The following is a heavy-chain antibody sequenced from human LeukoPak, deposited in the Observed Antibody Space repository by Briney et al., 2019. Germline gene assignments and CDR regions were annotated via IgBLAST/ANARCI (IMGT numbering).Heavy chain of an antibody. J-gene: IGHJ5*02. D-gene: IGHD2-15*01. CDR2: ISSSSSHI. CDR3: ARKVVVVVAATQGTYNWFDP. Sequence: LGGSLRLSCAASGFTFSSYSMNWVRQAPGKGLEWVSSISSSSSHIYYADSVKGRFTISRDNAKNSLYLQMNSLRAEDTAVYYCARKVVVVVAATQGTYNWFDPWGQGTLVTVSS. V-gene: IGHV3-21*01. CDR1: GFTFSSYS.